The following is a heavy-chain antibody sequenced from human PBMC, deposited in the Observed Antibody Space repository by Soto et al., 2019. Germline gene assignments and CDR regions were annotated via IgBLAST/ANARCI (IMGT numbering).Heavy chain of an antibody. V-gene: IGHV1-69*13. J-gene: IGHJ5*02. CDR3: AGEHSSSFNWFDP. D-gene: IGHD6-6*01. CDR2: IIPIFGTA. Sequence: GASVKVSCTASGCTFSSYAISWVRQAPGQGLEWMGGIIPIFGTANYAQKFQGRVTITADESTSTAYMELSSLRSEDTAVYYCAGEHSSSFNWFDPWGQGTLVTVSS. CDR1: GCTFSSYA.